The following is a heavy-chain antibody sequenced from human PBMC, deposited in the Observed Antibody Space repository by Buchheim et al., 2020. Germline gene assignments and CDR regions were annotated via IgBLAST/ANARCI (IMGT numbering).Heavy chain of an antibody. Sequence: EVQLVESGGGLVQPGGSLRLSCEVSEFTFSNCNMDWVRQAPGKGLEWVSYIHASSSPIYYAASVKGRFTVSRDNAKNSLYLQMNSLSAEDTAVYYCVRDGNIAGNFEFWGQGTL. CDR2: IHASSSPI. V-gene: IGHV3-48*04. CDR1: EFTFSNCN. CDR3: VRDGNIAGNFEF. D-gene: IGHD2-15*01. J-gene: IGHJ4*02.